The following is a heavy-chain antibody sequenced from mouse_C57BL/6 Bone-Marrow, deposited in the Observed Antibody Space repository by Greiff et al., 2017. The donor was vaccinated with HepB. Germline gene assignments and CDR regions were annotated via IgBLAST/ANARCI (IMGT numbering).Heavy chain of an antibody. CDR2: ISDGGSYT. V-gene: IGHV5-4*03. CDR1: GFTFSSYA. D-gene: IGHD1-1*01. Sequence: EVMLVESGGGLVKPGGSLKLSCAASGFTFSSYAMSWVRQTPEKRLEWVATISDGGSYTYYPDNVKGRFTISRDNAKNNLYLQMSHLKSEDTAMYYCARGDYGRYFDVWGTGTTVTVSS. CDR3: ARGDYGRYFDV. J-gene: IGHJ1*03.